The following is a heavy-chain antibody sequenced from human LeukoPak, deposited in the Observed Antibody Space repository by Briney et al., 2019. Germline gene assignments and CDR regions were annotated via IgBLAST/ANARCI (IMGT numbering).Heavy chain of an antibody. CDR3: ARVGIQLWPSDFDY. CDR2: INPNSGGT. J-gene: IGHJ4*02. D-gene: IGHD5-18*01. CDR1: GYTFTGYY. Sequence: GASVKVSCKASGYTFTGYYMRWVRQAPGQGLEWMGWINPNSGGTNFAQKFQGRVTMTRDTSISTAYMELSRLRSDDTAVYYCARVGIQLWPSDFDYWGQGTLVTVSS. V-gene: IGHV1-2*02.